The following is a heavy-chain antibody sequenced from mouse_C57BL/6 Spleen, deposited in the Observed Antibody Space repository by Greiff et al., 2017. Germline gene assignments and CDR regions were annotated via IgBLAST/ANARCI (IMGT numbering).Heavy chain of an antibody. V-gene: IGHV7-3*01. Sequence: EVNVVESGGGLVQPGGSLSLSCAASGFTFTDYYMSWVRQPPGKALEWLGFIRNKANGYTTEYSASVKGRFTISRDNSQSILYLQMNALRAEDSATYYCARSFYDGYYFDYWGQGTTLTVSS. D-gene: IGHD2-3*01. CDR2: IRNKANGYTT. CDR3: ARSFYDGYYFDY. J-gene: IGHJ2*01. CDR1: GFTFTDYY.